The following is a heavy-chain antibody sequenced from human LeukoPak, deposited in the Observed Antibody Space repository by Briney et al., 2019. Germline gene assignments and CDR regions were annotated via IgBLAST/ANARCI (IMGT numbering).Heavy chain of an antibody. CDR3: ARRGTDYDFWSGYEYYFDY. CDR2: IKQDGSEK. J-gene: IGHJ4*02. V-gene: IGHV3-7*01. CDR1: GFTFSSYW. Sequence: GGSLRLSCAASGFTFSSYWMSWVRQAPGKGLEWVANIKQDGSEKYYVDSVKGRFTISGDNAKNSLYLQMNSLRAEDTAVYYCARRGTDYDFWSGYEYYFDYWGQGTLVTVSS. D-gene: IGHD3-3*01.